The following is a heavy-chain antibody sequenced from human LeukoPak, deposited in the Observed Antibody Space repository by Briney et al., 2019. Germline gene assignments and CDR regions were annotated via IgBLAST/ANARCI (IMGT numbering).Heavy chain of an antibody. V-gene: IGHV1-69*04. CDR3: ASNCGGDCWGWFDP. CDR2: IIPILGIA. CDR1: GGNFSSYA. D-gene: IGHD2-21*02. Sequence: SVKVSCKASGGNFSSYAISWVRQAPGQGLEWMGRIIPILGIANYAQKFQGRVTITADKSTSTAYMELSSLRSEDTAVYYCASNCGGDCWGWFDPWGQGTLVTVSS. J-gene: IGHJ5*02.